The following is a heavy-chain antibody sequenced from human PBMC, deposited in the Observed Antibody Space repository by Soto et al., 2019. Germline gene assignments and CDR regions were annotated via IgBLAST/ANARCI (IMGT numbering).Heavy chain of an antibody. CDR1: GGSISSYY. D-gene: IGHD2-2*01. Sequence: SETLSLTCTVSGGSISSYYWSWIRQPPGKGLEWIGYIYYSGSTNYNPSLKSRVTISVDTSKNQFSLKLSSVTAADTAGYYCARYCSSTSCQINWFDPWGQGTLVTVSS. V-gene: IGHV4-59*08. J-gene: IGHJ5*02. CDR2: IYYSGST. CDR3: ARYCSSTSCQINWFDP.